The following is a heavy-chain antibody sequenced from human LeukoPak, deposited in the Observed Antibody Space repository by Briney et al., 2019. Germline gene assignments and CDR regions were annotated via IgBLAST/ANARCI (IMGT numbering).Heavy chain of an antibody. D-gene: IGHD6-13*01. V-gene: IGHV3-23*01. CDR2: ISGSGNNT. Sequence: PGGSLRLSCATSGFTFSSYATSWVRQAPGKGLEWVSTISGSGNNTYYADSAKGRFTISRDNSKNTLYLQVSSLRAEDTALYYCAKGYRYYFDYWGQGTLVTVSS. CDR1: GFTFSSYA. CDR3: AKGYRYYFDY. J-gene: IGHJ4*02.